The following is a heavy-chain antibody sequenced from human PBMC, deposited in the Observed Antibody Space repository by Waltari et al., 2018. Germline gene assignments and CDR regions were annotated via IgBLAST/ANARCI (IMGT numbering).Heavy chain of an antibody. Sequence: QVQLQESGPGLVKPSETLSLTCTVSGGSISSYYRSWIRQPPGKGLEWIWYIYYRGSTNYNPSLKSRVTISVDTSKNQFSLKLSSVTAADTAVYYCARGGDSVRLWYFDLWGRGTLVTVSS. CDR2: IYYRGST. V-gene: IGHV4-59*01. D-gene: IGHD6-13*01. CDR3: ARGGDSVRLWYFDL. J-gene: IGHJ2*01. CDR1: GGSISSYY.